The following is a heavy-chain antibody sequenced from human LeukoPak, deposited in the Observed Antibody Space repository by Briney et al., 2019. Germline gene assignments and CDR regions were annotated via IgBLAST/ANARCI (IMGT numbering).Heavy chain of an antibody. J-gene: IGHJ4*02. V-gene: IGHV4-39*01. CDR3: ARQYYYGSGSYRY. CDR1: GGSISSGSYY. CDR2: IYYSGST. Sequence: SETLSRTCTVSGGSISSGSYYWGWIRQPPGKGLEWIGSIYYSGSTYYNPSLKSRVTISVDTSKNQFSLKLISVTAADTAVYYCARQYYYGSGSYRYWGQGTLVTVSS. D-gene: IGHD3-10*01.